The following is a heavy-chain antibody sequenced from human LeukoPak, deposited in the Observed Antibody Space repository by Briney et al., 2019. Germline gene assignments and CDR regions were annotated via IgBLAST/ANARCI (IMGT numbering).Heavy chain of an antibody. J-gene: IGHJ6*03. Sequence: ASVKVSCKASGYTFTSYDINWVRQATGQGLEWMGWMNPNSGNTGYAQKFQGRVTMTRNTSISTAYMELGRLRSDDTAVYYCASRRSPYSSSWYDSYYYYYMDVWGKGTTVTVSS. D-gene: IGHD6-13*01. V-gene: IGHV1-8*01. CDR3: ASRRSPYSSSWYDSYYYYYMDV. CDR1: GYTFTSYD. CDR2: MNPNSGNT.